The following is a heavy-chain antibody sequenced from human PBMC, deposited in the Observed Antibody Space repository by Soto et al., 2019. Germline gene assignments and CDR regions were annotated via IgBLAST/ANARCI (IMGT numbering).Heavy chain of an antibody. CDR2: IDPSDSYT. D-gene: IGHD2-8*01. J-gene: IGHJ6*02. CDR1: GYSFTSYW. V-gene: IGHV5-10-1*01. CDR3: ARRGYCTNGVCSPYYYDGMDV. Sequence: GESLKISCKGSGYSFTSYWISWVRQMPGKGLEWMGRIDPSDSYTNYSPSFQGHVTISADKSISTAYLQWSSLKASDTAMYYCARRGYCTNGVCSPYYYDGMDVWSRGTTDIGSS.